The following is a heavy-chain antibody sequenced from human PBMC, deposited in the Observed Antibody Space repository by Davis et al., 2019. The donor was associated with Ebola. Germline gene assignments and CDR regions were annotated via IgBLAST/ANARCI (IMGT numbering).Heavy chain of an antibody. D-gene: IGHD3-16*02. V-gene: IGHV4-61*01. CDR1: GGSVSSGSYY. CDR2: IYYSGST. CDR3: ARAWGSYRTYYYYYYGMDV. Sequence: MPSETLSLTCTVSGGSVSSGSYYWSWIRQPPGKGLEWIGYIYYSGSTNYNPSLKSRVTISVDTSKNQFSLKLSSVTAADTAVYYCARAWGSYRTYYYYYYGMDVWGQGTTVTVSS. J-gene: IGHJ6*02.